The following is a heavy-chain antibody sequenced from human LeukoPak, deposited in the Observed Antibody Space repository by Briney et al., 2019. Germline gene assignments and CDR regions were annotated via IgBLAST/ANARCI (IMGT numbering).Heavy chain of an antibody. Sequence: SGGSLRLSCTASGFTFTNYAINWVRQGPGKGLGWVALVSYDATKTFYADSVKGRFTISRDNSKNTVYLQMDGLRVDDTAVYYCARDSHATGWGHFDYWGLGTLVTVSS. CDR3: ARDSHATGWGHFDY. CDR2: VSYDATKT. J-gene: IGHJ4*02. V-gene: IGHV3-30*04. CDR1: GFTFTNYA. D-gene: IGHD6-19*01.